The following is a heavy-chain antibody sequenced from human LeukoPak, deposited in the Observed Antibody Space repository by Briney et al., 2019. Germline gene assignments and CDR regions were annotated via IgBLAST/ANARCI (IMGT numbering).Heavy chain of an antibody. Sequence: GGSLRLSCAASGFTFSSYAMHWVRQAPGKGLEWVAVVSYDRTQKKYADSVKGRFTISRDNSKNTLYLQMDSLRVEDMAVYYCARSPVATAVNYWFDPWGQGTLVTVSS. J-gene: IGHJ5*02. D-gene: IGHD2-21*01. V-gene: IGHV3-30*01. CDR2: VSYDRTQK. CDR1: GFTFSSYA. CDR3: ARSPVATAVNYWFDP.